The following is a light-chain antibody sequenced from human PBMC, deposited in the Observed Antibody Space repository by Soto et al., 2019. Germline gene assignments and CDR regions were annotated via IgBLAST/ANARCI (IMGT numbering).Light chain of an antibody. CDR3: QQYGSSPWT. CDR2: GAS. V-gene: IGKV3-20*01. J-gene: IGKJ1*01. Sequence: EIVMTQSPANLSVSPGERATLSCRASQSVGSNLAWYQQEPGQAPRLLIYGASSRATGIPDRFSGSGSGTDFTLTISRLEPEDFAVYYCQQYGSSPWTFGQGTKVDIK. CDR1: QSVGSN.